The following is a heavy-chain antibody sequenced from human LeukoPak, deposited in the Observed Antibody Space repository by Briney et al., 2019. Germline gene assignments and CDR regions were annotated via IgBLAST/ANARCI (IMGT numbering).Heavy chain of an antibody. CDR3: AKDNKAGIAVAGDY. CDR1: GFTFNSYA. V-gene: IGHV3-23*01. J-gene: IGHJ4*02. CDR2: ISGSGGST. Sequence: GGSLRLSCAASGFTFNSYAMSWVRQAPGKGLEWVSTISGSGGSTYYADSVKGRFTISRDNSKNTLYLQMNSLRAEDTAVYYCAKDNKAGIAVAGDYWGQGTLVTVSS. D-gene: IGHD6-19*01.